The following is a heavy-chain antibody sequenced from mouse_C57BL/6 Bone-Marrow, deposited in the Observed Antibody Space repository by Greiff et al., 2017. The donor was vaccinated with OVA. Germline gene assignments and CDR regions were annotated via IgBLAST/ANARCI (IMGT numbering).Heavy chain of an antibody. Sequence: QVQLQQSGAELARPGASVKLSCKASGYTFTSYGISWVKQRTGQGLEWIGEIYPRSGNTYYNEKFKGKATLTADKSSSTAYMELRSLTSEDSAVYFGARGDYYGSSYDWDFDGWGTGTTVTVSS. D-gene: IGHD1-1*01. J-gene: IGHJ1*03. V-gene: IGHV1-81*01. CDR1: GYTFTSYG. CDR2: IYPRSGNT. CDR3: ARGDYYGSSYDWDFDG.